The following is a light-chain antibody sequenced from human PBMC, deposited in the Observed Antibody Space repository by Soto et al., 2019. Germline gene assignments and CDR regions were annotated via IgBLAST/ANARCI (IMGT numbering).Light chain of an antibody. J-gene: IGKJ1*01. V-gene: IGKV3-20*01. CDR2: GAS. Sequence: EIVLTQSPGTLSLSPGERATLSCRASQSVSSSYLAWYQQKPGQAPRILIYGASSRATGIPDRFSGSGSGTDFTLTISRLEPEDFAVYYGQQYGSSPQTFGQGTKVEIK. CDR1: QSVSSSY. CDR3: QQYGSSPQT.